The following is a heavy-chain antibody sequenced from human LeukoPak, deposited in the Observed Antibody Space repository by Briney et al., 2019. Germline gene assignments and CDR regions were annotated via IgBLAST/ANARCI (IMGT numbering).Heavy chain of an antibody. CDR1: GGSISSSGYY. J-gene: IGHJ4*02. Sequence: SETLSLTCTVSGGSISSSGYYWGWIRQPPGKGLEWIGSIYYSGSTYYNPSLKSRVTISVDTSKNQFSLKLSSVTAADTAVYYCARPDCSSTSCPVDYWGQGTLVTVSS. D-gene: IGHD2-2*01. CDR3: ARPDCSSTSCPVDY. CDR2: IYYSGST. V-gene: IGHV4-39*01.